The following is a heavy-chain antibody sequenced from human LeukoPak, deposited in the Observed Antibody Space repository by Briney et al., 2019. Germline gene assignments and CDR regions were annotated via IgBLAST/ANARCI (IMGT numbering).Heavy chain of an antibody. V-gene: IGHV1-2*02. D-gene: IGHD1-26*01. CDR1: GYTFTGYY. Sequence: ASVKVSCKASGYTFTGYYMHWVRQAPGQGLEWMGWINPNSGGTNYAQKFQGRVTMTRDTSISTAYMELSRLRSDDTAVYYCAISKWELRRSLRRDTGYWGQGTLVTVSS. CDR3: AISKWELRRSLRRDTGY. CDR2: INPNSGGT. J-gene: IGHJ4*02.